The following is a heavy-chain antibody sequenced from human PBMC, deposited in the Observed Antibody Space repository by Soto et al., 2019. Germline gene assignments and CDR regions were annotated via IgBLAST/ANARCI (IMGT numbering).Heavy chain of an antibody. CDR1: GYSFTSLG. J-gene: IGHJ4*02. CDR2: IRTYNGNS. D-gene: IGHD3-16*01. CDR3: ARGDYGDY. Sequence: QVQLVQSGAEVKKPGASVKVSCKASGYSFTSLGISWVRQAPGQGPEWMGWIRTYNGNSWYAENLQGRVTMTTDTATSTVYMELRSLRFDETAVYYCARGDYGDYWGQGTLITVSS. V-gene: IGHV1-18*01.